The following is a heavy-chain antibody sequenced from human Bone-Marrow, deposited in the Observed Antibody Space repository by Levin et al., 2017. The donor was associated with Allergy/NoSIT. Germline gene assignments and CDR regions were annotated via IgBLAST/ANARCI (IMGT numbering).Heavy chain of an antibody. V-gene: IGHV3-33*01. CDR1: GFTFSSYG. D-gene: IGHD2-2*01. Sequence: GGSLRLSCAASGFTFSSYGMHWVRQAPGKGLEWVAVIWYDGSNKYYADSVKGRFTISRDNSKNTLYLQMNSLRAEDTAVYYCARDSRTSCCNTFDIWGQGTMVTVSS. CDR3: ARDSRTSCCNTFDI. CDR2: IWYDGSNK. J-gene: IGHJ3*02.